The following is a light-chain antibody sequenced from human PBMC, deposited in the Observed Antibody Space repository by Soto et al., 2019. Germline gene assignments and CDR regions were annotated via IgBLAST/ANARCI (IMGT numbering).Light chain of an antibody. Sequence: EIVLTQSPATLSLSPGERATLSCRASQSVSSYLAWYQQKPGQAPRLLIYDASTRATGIPARFRGSGSGTDSTLTISSLEPEDVAVYYCQQRSDWPPLTFGGGTKVEIK. CDR2: DAS. V-gene: IGKV3-11*01. J-gene: IGKJ4*01. CDR1: QSVSSY. CDR3: QQRSDWPPLT.